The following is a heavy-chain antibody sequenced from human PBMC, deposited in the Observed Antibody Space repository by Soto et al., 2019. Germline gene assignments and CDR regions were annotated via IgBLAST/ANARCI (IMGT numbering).Heavy chain of an antibody. CDR3: ARGWWEREGYVMDV. V-gene: IGHV4-59*08. J-gene: IGHJ6*02. CDR2: IYYSEST. Sequence: SETLSHTCTVAGGYSGGYDGSWIRKNPGKELQYIGYIYYSESTNYNPSLKSRVTISDDTSTNQFSLTLSSVTAADTAVYYCARGWWEREGYVMDVWGRGTTVTV. CDR1: GGYSGGYD. D-gene: IGHD1-26*01.